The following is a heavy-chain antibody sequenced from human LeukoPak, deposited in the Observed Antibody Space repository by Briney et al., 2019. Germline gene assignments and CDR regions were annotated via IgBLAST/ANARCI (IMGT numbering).Heavy chain of an antibody. CDR3: ARAPSEIGGYYPEYFRH. D-gene: IGHD3-3*01. CDR2: IKSDGST. V-gene: IGHV3-74*01. J-gene: IGHJ1*01. Sequence: GGSLRLSCAASGFTFSTYWMHWVRQAPGKGLVWVSRIKSDGSTNYADSVKGRFTISRDNAKNTLSLQMNSLRPEDTGVYYCARAPSEIGGYYPEYFRHWGRGTLVTVSS. CDR1: GFTFSTYW.